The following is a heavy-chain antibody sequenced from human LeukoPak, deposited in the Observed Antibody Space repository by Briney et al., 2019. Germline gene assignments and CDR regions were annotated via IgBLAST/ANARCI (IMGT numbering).Heavy chain of an antibody. CDR2: FYYRGSS. CDR3: SGSGDYWYFDL. J-gene: IGHJ2*01. Sequence: SETLSLTCTVSGGSISSFYWSCIRQPPGKGLEWIGYFYYRGSSNYNPSLQSRVTISVDTSKNQFSLKLSSVTAADTAVYYCSGSGDYWYFDLWGRGALVTVSS. CDR1: GGSISSFY. D-gene: IGHD3-10*01. V-gene: IGHV4-59*08.